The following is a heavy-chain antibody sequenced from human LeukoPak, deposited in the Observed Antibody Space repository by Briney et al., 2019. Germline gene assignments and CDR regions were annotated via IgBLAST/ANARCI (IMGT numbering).Heavy chain of an antibody. CDR2: INPSGGST. V-gene: IGHV1-46*01. CDR3: ARSSYCTNGVCCMGY. J-gene: IGHJ4*02. Sequence: GASVKVSCKASGYTFTSYYMHWVRQAPGQGLEWMGIINPSGGSTSYAQKFQGRVTMTRDTSTSTVYMELSSLRSEDTAVYYCARSSYCTNGVCCMGYWGQGTLVTVSS. CDR1: GYTFTSYY. D-gene: IGHD2-8*01.